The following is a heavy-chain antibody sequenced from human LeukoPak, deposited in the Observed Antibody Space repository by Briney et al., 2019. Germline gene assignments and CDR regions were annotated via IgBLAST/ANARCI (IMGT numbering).Heavy chain of an antibody. V-gene: IGHV1-2*02. Sequence: ASVKVSCKASGYTFTGYYMHWVRQAPGQGLEWMGWINPNSGGTNYAQKFQGRVTMTRDTPISTAYMELSRLRSDDTAVYYCARVYIADYYDSSGYYYGEYFQHWGQGTLVTVSS. D-gene: IGHD3-22*01. CDR1: GYTFTGYY. J-gene: IGHJ1*01. CDR2: INPNSGGT. CDR3: ARVYIADYYDSSGYYYGEYFQH.